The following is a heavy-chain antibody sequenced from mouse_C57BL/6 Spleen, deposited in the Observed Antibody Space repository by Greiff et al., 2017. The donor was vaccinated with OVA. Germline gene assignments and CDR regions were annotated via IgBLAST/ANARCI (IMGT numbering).Heavy chain of an antibody. CDR1: GFTFSDYY. CDR3: ARAHYGNRGGFDY. D-gene: IGHD2-1*01. V-gene: IGHV5-16*01. Sequence: EVKVVESEGGLVQPGSSMKLSCTASGFTFSDYYMAWVRQVPEKGLEWVANINYDGSSTYYLDSLKSRFIISRDNAKNILYLQMSSLKSEDTATYYCARAHYGNRGGFDYWGQGTTLTVSS. CDR2: INYDGSST. J-gene: IGHJ2*01.